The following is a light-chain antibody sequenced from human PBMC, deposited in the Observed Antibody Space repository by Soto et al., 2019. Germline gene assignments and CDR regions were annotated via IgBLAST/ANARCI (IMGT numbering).Light chain of an antibody. J-gene: IGKJ4*01. CDR1: QSVSSSY. Sequence: EIVLTQSPGTLSLSPGERATLSCRASQSVSSSYLAWYQQKPGQAPRLLIYGASSSATGIPDSFSGSGSGTDFTLTISRLEPEDFAVYYCQQYGSSFGGGTKVEIK. CDR2: GAS. CDR3: QQYGSS. V-gene: IGKV3-20*01.